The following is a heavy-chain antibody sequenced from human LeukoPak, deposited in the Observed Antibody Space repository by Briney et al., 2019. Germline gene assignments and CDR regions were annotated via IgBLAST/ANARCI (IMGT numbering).Heavy chain of an antibody. CDR2: VYPRDSDT. J-gene: IGHJ4*02. D-gene: IGHD3-22*01. CDR1: GYSFTNYW. Sequence: GAALKTSCEGGGYSFTNYWIAWGRPMPGKGVGWMAIVYPRDSDTRYSPSFQGQVTVSADKSINTAYLQWSSLKASDTAMYYCTRPDSTGFYTDWGQGTLVTVSS. V-gene: IGHV5-51*01. CDR3: TRPDSTGFYTD.